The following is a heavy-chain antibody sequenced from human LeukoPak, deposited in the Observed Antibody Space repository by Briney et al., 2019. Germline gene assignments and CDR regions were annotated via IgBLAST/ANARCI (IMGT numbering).Heavy chain of an antibody. J-gene: IGHJ4*02. V-gene: IGHV4-4*07. Sequence: SETLSLTCTVSGGSISSYYWSWIRQPAGKGLEWIGRIYTSGSTNYNPSLKSRVTMSVDTSKNQFSLKLSSVTAADTAVYYCARDAYFDWAYYFDYWGQGTLVTVPS. CDR1: GGSISSYY. CDR2: IYTSGST. CDR3: ARDAYFDWAYYFDY. D-gene: IGHD3-9*01.